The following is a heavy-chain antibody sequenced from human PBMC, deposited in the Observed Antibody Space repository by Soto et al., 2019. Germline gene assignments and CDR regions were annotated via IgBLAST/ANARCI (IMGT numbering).Heavy chain of an antibody. Sequence: QVQLVESGGGVVQPGRSLRLSCAASGFTFSSYGMHWVRQAPGKGLEWVAVISYDGSNKYYADSVKGRFTISRDNSKNTLYLQMNSLRAEDTAVYYCAKEGVRFLEWIDYWGQGTLVTVSS. D-gene: IGHD3-3*01. J-gene: IGHJ4*02. V-gene: IGHV3-30*18. CDR1: GFTFSSYG. CDR3: AKEGVRFLEWIDY. CDR2: ISYDGSNK.